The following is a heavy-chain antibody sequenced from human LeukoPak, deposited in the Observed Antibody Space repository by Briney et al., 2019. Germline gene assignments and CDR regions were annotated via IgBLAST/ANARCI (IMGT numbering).Heavy chain of an antibody. CDR3: AREAHFCSGGSCSNY. D-gene: IGHD2-15*01. V-gene: IGHV1-18*01. CDR2: ISAYNGNT. J-gene: IGHJ4*02. CDR1: GYTFTSYG. Sequence: ASVKVSCKASGYTFTSYGISWVRQAPRQGLEWVGWISAYNGNTNYAQKLQGRVTMTTDTSTSTAYMELRSLRSDDTAVYYCAREAHFCSGGSCSNYWGQGTLVTVSS.